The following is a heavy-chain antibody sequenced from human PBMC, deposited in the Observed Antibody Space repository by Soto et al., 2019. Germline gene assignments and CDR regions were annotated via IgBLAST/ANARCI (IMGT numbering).Heavy chain of an antibody. Sequence: SETLSLTCAVYGGSFSGYYWSWIRQPPGKGLEWIGEINHSGSTNYNPSLKSRVTISVDTSKNQFSLKLSSVTAADTAVYYCARVIAATNYYYGMDVWGQGTTVTVSS. D-gene: IGHD6-13*01. CDR3: ARVIAATNYYYGMDV. CDR2: INHSGST. CDR1: GGSFSGYY. V-gene: IGHV4-34*01. J-gene: IGHJ6*02.